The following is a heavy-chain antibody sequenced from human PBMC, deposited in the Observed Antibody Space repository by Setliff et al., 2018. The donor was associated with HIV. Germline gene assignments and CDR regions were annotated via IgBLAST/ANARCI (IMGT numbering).Heavy chain of an antibody. D-gene: IGHD3-22*01. CDR1: GGTFSISA. V-gene: IGHV1-69*10. J-gene: IGHJ4*02. CDR2: IIPILGIA. CDR3: ARDHDSSAYTYFDY. Sequence: SVKVSCKASGGTFSISAISWVRQAPGQGLEWMGGIIPILGIANYAQRFQGRLTITADESTRTAYMELSSLTSEDTAVYYCARDHDSSAYTYFDYWGQGTLVTVSS.